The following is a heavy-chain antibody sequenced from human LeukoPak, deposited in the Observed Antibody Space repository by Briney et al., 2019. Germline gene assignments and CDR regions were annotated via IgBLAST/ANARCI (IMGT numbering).Heavy chain of an antibody. D-gene: IGHD2-15*01. CDR1: GGSISSSSYY. CDR2: IYYSGST. V-gene: IGHV4-39*07. CDR3: ARLAYCSGGSCEMIPLDAFDI. J-gene: IGHJ3*02. Sequence: SETLSLTCTVSGGSISSSSYYWGWLRQPRGKGLEWIGSIYYSGSTYYNPSPKSRVTISVDTSKNQFSLKLSSVTAADTAVYYCARLAYCSGGSCEMIPLDAFDIWGQGTMVTVSS.